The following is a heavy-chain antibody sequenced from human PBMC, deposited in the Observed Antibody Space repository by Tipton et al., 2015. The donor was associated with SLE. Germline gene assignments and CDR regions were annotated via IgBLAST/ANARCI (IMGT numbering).Heavy chain of an antibody. V-gene: IGHV3-73*01. CDR2: IRSKANSYAT. J-gene: IGHJ6*04. CDR3: TRPGDYYDSSGYSYYYGMDV. D-gene: IGHD3-22*01. Sequence: SLRLSCAASGFTFSGSAMHWVRQASGKGLEWVGRIRSKANSYATAYAASVKGRFTISRDDSKNTAYLQMNSLKTEDTAVYYCTRPGDYYDSSGYSYYYGMDVWGKGTTVTVSS. CDR1: GFTFSGSA.